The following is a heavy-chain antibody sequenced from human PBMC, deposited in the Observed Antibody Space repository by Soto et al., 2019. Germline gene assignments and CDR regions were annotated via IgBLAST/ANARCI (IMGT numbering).Heavy chain of an antibody. CDR3: ARSQGSSTSLEIYYYYYYGVDV. V-gene: IGHV1-69*01. J-gene: IGHJ6*02. CDR2: IIPISGTA. CDR1: GGTFNSYA. Sequence: QVQLVQSGAEVKKPGSSVKVSCKASGGTFNSYAISWVRQAPGQGLEWMGGIIPISGTANYAQKFQGRVTITADESTSTAYMELSTLRSEDTAVYYCARSQGSSTSLEIYYYYYYGVDVWGQGTMVTVSS. D-gene: IGHD2-2*01.